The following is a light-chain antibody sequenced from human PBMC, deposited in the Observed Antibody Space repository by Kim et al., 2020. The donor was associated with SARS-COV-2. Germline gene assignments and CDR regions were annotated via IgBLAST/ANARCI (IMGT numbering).Light chain of an antibody. Sequence: VSPGQTARITCSGNRLGEKYACWYQQKPGQSPILVMFQDNERPSGIPERFSGSNSGNTATLTISGAQAVDEADYYCQAWDRSTVVFGGGTQLTVL. CDR3: QAWDRSTVV. V-gene: IGLV3-1*01. J-gene: IGLJ2*01. CDR2: QDN. CDR1: RLGEKY.